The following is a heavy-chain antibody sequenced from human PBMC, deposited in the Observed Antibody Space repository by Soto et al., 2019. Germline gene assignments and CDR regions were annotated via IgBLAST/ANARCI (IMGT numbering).Heavy chain of an antibody. CDR3: AKNKGGHYCTRTSCLYSFDY. Sequence: EVHVLESGGDLVQPGGSLRLSCAASGFTFSTYAMTWVRQAAGKGLDWVSTISASSSTYYADSVKGRFTISRDNSKNTLYLEMTSLRADDTAVYYCAKNKGGHYCTRTSCLYSFDYWGQGTLVTVSS. J-gene: IGHJ4*02. V-gene: IGHV3-23*01. CDR1: GFTFSTYA. CDR2: ISASSST. D-gene: IGHD2-2*01.